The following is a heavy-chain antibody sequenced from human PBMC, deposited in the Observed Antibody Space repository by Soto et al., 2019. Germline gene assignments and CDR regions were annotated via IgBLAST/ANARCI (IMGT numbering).Heavy chain of an antibody. CDR1: GGSISSGGYY. J-gene: IGHJ4*02. CDR3: AGLTMVRGGFDFDY. Sequence: SETLSLTCTVSGGSISSGGYYWSWIRQHPGKGLEWIGYIYYSGSTYYNPSLKSRVTISVDTSKNQFSLKLSSVTAADTAVYYCAGLTMVRGGFDFDYWGQGTLVTVSS. V-gene: IGHV4-31*03. D-gene: IGHD3-10*01. CDR2: IYYSGST.